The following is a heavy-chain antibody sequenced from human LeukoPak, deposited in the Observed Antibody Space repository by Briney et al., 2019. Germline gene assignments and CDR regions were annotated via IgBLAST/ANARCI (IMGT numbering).Heavy chain of an antibody. J-gene: IGHJ4*02. CDR1: EFTFSAYC. D-gene: IGHD2-21*02. V-gene: IGHV3-74*01. CDR3: ARGGGAVVTLAY. Sequence: GGSLRLTCAASEFTFSAYCMHWVRQAPGKGLVWVSRINGDGSSTNYADSVEGRFTISRDNAKNTVYLQMNSLRAEDTAVYYCARGGGAVVTLAYWGQGTPVTVS. CDR2: INGDGSST.